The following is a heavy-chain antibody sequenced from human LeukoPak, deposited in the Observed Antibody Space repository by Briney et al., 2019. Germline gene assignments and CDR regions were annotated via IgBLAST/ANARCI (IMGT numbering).Heavy chain of an antibody. J-gene: IGHJ4*02. CDR3: ARQVSFIVSTIGY. D-gene: IGHD5/OR15-5a*01. V-gene: IGHV4-39*01. CDR1: GDSIRSSSYY. Sequence: SETLSPTCTVSGDSIRSSSYYWGWIRQPPGKGLEWIGSIYYSGSTYYNPSLKSRVTISVDTSKNHFSLKLSSVTAADTAIYYCARQVSFIVSTIGYWGQGTLVTVSS. CDR2: IYYSGST.